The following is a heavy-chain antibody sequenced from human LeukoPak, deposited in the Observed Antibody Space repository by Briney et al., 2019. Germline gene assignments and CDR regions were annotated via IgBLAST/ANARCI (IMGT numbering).Heavy chain of an antibody. CDR1: GFIFSNYA. D-gene: IGHD4-17*01. V-gene: IGHV3-30*02. CDR2: IQYDGSSK. J-gene: IGHJ4*02. CDR3: AKDGEYMNFAS. Sequence: PGGSLRLSCAASGFIFSNYAVYWVRQAPGKGLEWVAFIQYDGSSKYHGDSVKGRITISRDNTKNTLHLQMNSLRVEDTAVYYCAKDGEYMNFASWGQGTLVTVSS.